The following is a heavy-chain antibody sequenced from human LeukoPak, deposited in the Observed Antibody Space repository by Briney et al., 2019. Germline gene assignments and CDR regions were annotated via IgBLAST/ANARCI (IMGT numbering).Heavy chain of an antibody. CDR1: GFTVTSNY. V-gene: IGHV3-66*02. CDR3: TREVGEVVVPTPGYFDY. D-gene: IGHD3-22*01. J-gene: IGHJ4*02. CDR2: IYSGGNT. Sequence: TGGSLRLSCAASGFTVTSNYMSWVRQAPGKGLEWVSVIYSGGNTYYADSVKGRFTISRDNSKNTLYLQMNSLRAEDTAVYYCTREVGEVVVPTPGYFDYWGQGTLVTASS.